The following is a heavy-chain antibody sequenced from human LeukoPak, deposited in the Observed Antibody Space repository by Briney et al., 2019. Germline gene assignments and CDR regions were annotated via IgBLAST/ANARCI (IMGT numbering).Heavy chain of an antibody. CDR2: IYPGDSDT. Sequence: GESLQISCQGSGYSFTSYWIGWVRQMPGKGLEWMGIIYPGDSDTRYSPSFQGQVTISADKSISTAYLQWSSLKASDTAMYYCARRRYYDSSGQYYFDYWGQGTLVTVSS. CDR1: GYSFTSYW. V-gene: IGHV5-51*01. D-gene: IGHD3-22*01. J-gene: IGHJ4*02. CDR3: ARRRYYDSSGQYYFDY.